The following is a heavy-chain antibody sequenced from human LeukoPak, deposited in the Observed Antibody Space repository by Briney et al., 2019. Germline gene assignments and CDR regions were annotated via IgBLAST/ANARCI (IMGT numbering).Heavy chain of an antibody. CDR2: ISYDGSNK. J-gene: IGHJ6*02. CDR3: ALMRGMDV. V-gene: IGHV3-30*03. CDR1: GFTFSSYG. Sequence: PGGSLRLSCAASGFTFSSYGMHWVRQTPGKGLEWVAVISYDGSNKYYADSVKGRFTISRDNSKNTLYLQMNSLRAEDTAVYYCALMRGMDVWGQGTTVTVSS.